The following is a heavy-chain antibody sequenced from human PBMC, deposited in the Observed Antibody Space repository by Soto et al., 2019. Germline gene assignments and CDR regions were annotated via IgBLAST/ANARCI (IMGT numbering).Heavy chain of an antibody. CDR3: VSGYGYFDN. V-gene: IGHV3-33*03. CDR1: GITFSNYG. D-gene: IGHD3-22*01. CDR2: IGYDGRDK. J-gene: IGHJ4*02. Sequence: QVQLVESGGGVVQPGRSLRLSCAASGITFSNYGTHWVRQAPGKGLEWVAVIGYDGRDKYYADSVKGRFTISRDNSKNTLYLQMNSLTADDTAVYYCVSGYGYFDNCGQGTLVTVSS.